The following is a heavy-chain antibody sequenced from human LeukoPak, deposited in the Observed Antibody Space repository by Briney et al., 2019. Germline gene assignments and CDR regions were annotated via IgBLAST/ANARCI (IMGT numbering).Heavy chain of an antibody. V-gene: IGHV1-69*04. CDR2: IIPILGIA. J-gene: IGHJ4*02. D-gene: IGHD3-22*01. CDR1: GYTFTSYD. Sequence: PVKVSCKASGYTFTSYDINWVRQATGQGLEWMGRIIPILGIANYAQKFQGRVTITADKSTSTAYMELSSLRSEDTAVYYATMQTYYYDSSGYDCDYWGQGTLVTVSS. CDR3: TMQTYYYDSSGYDCDY.